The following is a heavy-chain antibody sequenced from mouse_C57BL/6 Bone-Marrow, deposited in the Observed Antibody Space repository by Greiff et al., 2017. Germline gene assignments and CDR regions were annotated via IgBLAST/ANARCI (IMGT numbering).Heavy chain of an antibody. J-gene: IGHJ2*01. CDR1: GFNFSDYG. CDR3: ARQGYYYDY. CDR2: ISSGSSTI. Sequence: EVMLVESGGGLVQPGGSLKLSCASSGFNFSDYGMHWVRQAPEKGLELVAYISSGSSTIYYADTVKGRFTISRDNDKNTLFLQMKSMRSEYTDMDYCARQGYYYDYWGQGTTLTVSS. V-gene: IGHV5-17*01.